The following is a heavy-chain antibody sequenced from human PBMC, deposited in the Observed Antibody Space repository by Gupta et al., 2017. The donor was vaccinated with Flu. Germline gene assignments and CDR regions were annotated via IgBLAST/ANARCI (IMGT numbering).Heavy chain of an antibody. CDR1: GLTPGDYR. V-gene: IGHV3-7*01. CDR2: ISRDGSVI. D-gene: IGHD4-17*01. J-gene: IGHJ5*01. CDR3: ARDVGSGDYDS. Sequence: EVQLVESGGGSVQPGGSLRLSCGAPGLTPGDYRMSWVRHAPGKGPVLVANISRDGSVINYMDFVRGRFTISRNNAKNAVYFQMNSLGVDDTAVYYCARDVGSGDYDSWGQGTLVTVSS.